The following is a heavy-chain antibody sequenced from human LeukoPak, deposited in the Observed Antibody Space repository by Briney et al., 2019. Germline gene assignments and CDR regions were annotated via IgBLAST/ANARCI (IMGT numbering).Heavy chain of an antibody. CDR3: ARVSSFWLHPDY. J-gene: IGHJ4*02. Sequence: PSETLSLTCAVSGGSVSDDNFFWNWIRQPPGTGLEWIGYIYYSGSTYYNPSLKSRVTISVDTSKNQFSLKLSSVTAADTAVYYCARVSSFWLHPDYWGQGTLVTVSS. V-gene: IGHV4-30-4*08. CDR2: IYYSGST. D-gene: IGHD3-3*01. CDR1: GGSVSDDNFF.